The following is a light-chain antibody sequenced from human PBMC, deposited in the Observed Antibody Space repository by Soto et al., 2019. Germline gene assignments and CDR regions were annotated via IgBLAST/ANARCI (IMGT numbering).Light chain of an antibody. CDR2: DNN. Sequence: QAVLTQPPSVSAAPGQTVTISCSGSSSNIGNNYVSWYQQLPGTAPKLLIYDNNKRPSGIPDRFSASKSGTSATLGITGLQTGDEADYYCGTWDSSLSVVFGGGTKLTVL. CDR1: SSNIGNNY. J-gene: IGLJ2*01. CDR3: GTWDSSLSVV. V-gene: IGLV1-51*01.